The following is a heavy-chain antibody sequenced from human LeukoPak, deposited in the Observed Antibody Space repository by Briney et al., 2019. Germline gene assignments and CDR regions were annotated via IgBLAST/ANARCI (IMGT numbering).Heavy chain of an antibody. J-gene: IGHJ6*02. V-gene: IGHV3-30-3*02. CDR1: GFTFSTYT. D-gene: IGHD3-9*01. CDR3: AKSGSPGPWFYYGLGV. Sequence: GGSLRLSCAASGFTFSTYTIYWVRQAPGKGLDWVAVISSDGGNKYCSDTVKGRCSISRDNSKNTLHLQMNSLRPDDTALYYCAKSGSPGPWFYYGLGVWGQGTAVTVS. CDR2: ISSDGGNK.